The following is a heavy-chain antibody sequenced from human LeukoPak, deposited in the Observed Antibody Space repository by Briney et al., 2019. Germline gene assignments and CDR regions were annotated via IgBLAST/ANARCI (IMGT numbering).Heavy chain of an antibody. Sequence: PSETLSLTCAVYGGSFSGYYWSWIRQPPGRGLEWIGEINHSGSTNYNPSLKSRVTISVDTSKNQFSLKLSSVTAADTAVYYCARRRLGELSPTDYWGQGTLVTVSS. CDR1: GGSFSGYY. J-gene: IGHJ4*02. V-gene: IGHV4-34*01. D-gene: IGHD3-16*02. CDR3: ARRRLGELSPTDY. CDR2: INHSGST.